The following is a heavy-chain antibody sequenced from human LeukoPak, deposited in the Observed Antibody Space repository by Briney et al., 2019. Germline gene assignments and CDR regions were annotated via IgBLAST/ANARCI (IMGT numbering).Heavy chain of an antibody. J-gene: IGHJ4*02. CDR2: IYYNGNT. CDR3: ARDDFWSGYLHD. D-gene: IGHD3-3*01. CDR1: GGSISSAGYY. Sequence: KSSETLSLSCGVSGGSISSAGYYWSWIRQYPGKGLEWIGYIYYNGNTYYNPSLKSRLTMSVDTSKNQFSLKLSSVTAVDTAVYYCARDDFWSGYLHDWGQGTLVTVSS. V-gene: IGHV4-31*11.